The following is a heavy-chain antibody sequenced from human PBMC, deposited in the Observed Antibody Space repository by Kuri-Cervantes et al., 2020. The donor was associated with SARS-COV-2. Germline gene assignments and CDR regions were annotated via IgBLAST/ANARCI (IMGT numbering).Heavy chain of an antibody. Sequence: GESLKISCAASGFTFSSYSMNWVRQAPGKGLEWVSVIYSGGSTYYADSVKGRFTISRDNSKNTLYLQMNSLRAEDTAVYYCARGPQLLSPEAFDIWGQGTMVTVSS. D-gene: IGHD2-2*01. CDR3: ARGPQLLSPEAFDI. CDR1: GFTFSSYS. J-gene: IGHJ3*02. V-gene: IGHV3-66*02. CDR2: IYSGGST.